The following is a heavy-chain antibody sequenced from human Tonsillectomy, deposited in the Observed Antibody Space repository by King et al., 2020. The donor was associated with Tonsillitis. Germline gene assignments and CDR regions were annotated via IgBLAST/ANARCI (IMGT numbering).Heavy chain of an antibody. CDR3: ARDRPDWGDWYFDL. CDR2: ISSTGTT. J-gene: IGHJ2*01. D-gene: IGHD7-27*01. CDR1: GASVSSFY. Sequence: QLQESGPGLVKPSETLSLTCTVSGASVSSFYWSWIRQPPGKGLEWVGSISSTGTTNYNPSLKSPVTISVDTAKNQFSLILTSVTAADAALYFCARDRPDWGDWYFDLWGRGTLVTVSS. V-gene: IGHV4-59*02.